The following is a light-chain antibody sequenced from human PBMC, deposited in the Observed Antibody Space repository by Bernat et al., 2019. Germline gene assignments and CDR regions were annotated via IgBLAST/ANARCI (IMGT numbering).Light chain of an antibody. CDR3: RAYDSSRSAGV. V-gene: IGLV1-40*01. CDR2: GNS. J-gene: IGLJ3*02. Sequence: QSVLTQPPSVSGAPGQRVTISCTRSSSNIGAGYDVHWYQQLPGTAPKLLIYGNSNRPSGVPDRFSGSKSGTSASLAITGLQAEDEADYYRRAYDSSRSAGVFGGGTKLTVL. CDR1: SSNIGAGYD.